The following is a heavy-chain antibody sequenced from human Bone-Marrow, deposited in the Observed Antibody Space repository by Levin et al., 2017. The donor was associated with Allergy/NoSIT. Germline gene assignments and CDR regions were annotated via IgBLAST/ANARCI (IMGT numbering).Heavy chain of an antibody. CDR1: GFTFGNYA. J-gene: IGHJ4*02. D-gene: IGHD5-24*01. CDR3: VRGRDGYKW. Sequence: ASVKVSCLASGFTFGNYAIHWVRQTPGKRPEFVSSISSNGGTANYADSVKGRFTISRDNSKNTVYLQMNSLRSEDTAVYFCVRGRDGYKWWGQGALVTVSS. V-gene: IGHV3-64D*06. CDR2: ISSNGGTA.